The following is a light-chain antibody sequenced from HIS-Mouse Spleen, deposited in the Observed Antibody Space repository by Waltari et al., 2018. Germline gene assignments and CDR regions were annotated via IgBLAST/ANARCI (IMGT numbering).Light chain of an antibody. CDR1: QSISSW. J-gene: IGKJ2*01. Sequence: DIQMTQSPSTLSASVGDRVTITCRASQSISSWLAWYQQKPGKAPKLLIYKASSLESGVQSRFSGSGSGTEFTLTISSLQPDDFATYYCQQYSYPYTFGQGTKLEIK. V-gene: IGKV1-5*03. CDR2: KAS. CDR3: QQYSYPYT.